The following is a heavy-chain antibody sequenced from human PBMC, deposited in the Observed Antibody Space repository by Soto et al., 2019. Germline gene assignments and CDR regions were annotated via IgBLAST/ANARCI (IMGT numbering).Heavy chain of an antibody. CDR2: ISGSGGST. J-gene: IGHJ4*02. CDR1: GFTFSSYA. V-gene: IGHV3-23*01. Sequence: GGSLRLSCAASGFTFSSYAMSWVRQAPGKGLEWVSAISGSGGSTYYADSVKGRFTISRDNSKNTLYLQMNSLRAEATAVYYCAKDPYDYDILTGYYFYFDYWGQGTLVTVSS. CDR3: AKDPYDYDILTGYYFYFDY. D-gene: IGHD3-9*01.